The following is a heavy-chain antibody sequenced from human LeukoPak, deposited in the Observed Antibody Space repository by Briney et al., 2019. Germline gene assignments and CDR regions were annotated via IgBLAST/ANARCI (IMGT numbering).Heavy chain of an antibody. CDR2: ISFDGSNK. D-gene: IGHD6-19*01. CDR3: ARYSSGWYYFDY. V-gene: IGHV3-30*04. CDR1: GFTFSSYA. J-gene: IGHJ4*02. Sequence: GRSLRLSCAASGFTFSSYAMHWVRPAPGKGLAWVAVISFDGSNKYYADSVKGRFTISRDNSKTTLYLQMNSLRAEDTAVYDCARYSSGWYYFDYWGQGTLVTVSS.